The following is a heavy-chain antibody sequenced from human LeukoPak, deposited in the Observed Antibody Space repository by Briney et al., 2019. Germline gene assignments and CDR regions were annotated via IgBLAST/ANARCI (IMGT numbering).Heavy chain of an antibody. D-gene: IGHD6-19*01. V-gene: IGHV3-72*01. J-gene: IGHJ3*02. Sequence: GGSLRLSWAASGFTFSDHYMDWVRQVPGKGLEWVGRTRNKANSYTTEYAASVKGRFTISRDDSKNSLYLQMNSLKTEDTAVYYCARGSSGWYGDDAFDIWGQGTMVTVSS. CDR3: ARGSSGWYGDDAFDI. CDR2: TRNKANSYTT. CDR1: GFTFSDHY.